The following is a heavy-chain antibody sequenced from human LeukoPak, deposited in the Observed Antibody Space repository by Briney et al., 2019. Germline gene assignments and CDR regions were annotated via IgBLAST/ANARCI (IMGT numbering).Heavy chain of an antibody. J-gene: IGHJ4*02. CDR1: GYSFTSYW. V-gene: IGHV5-51*01. D-gene: IGHD3-10*01. CDR3: ARLVVRGVGPFDY. CDR2: IYPGDSDT. Sequence: GESLKISCKGSGYSFTSYWIGWVREMRGKGLEWRGIIYPGDSDTRYSPSFQGQVTISADKSISTAYLQWSRLKASDTAMYYCARLVVRGVGPFDYWGQGTLVTVSS.